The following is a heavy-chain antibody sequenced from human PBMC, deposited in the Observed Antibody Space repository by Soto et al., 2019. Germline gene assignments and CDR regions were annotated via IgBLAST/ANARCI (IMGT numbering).Heavy chain of an antibody. CDR1: GGTFSSYA. Sequence: GASVKVSCKASGGTFSSYAISWVRQAPGQGLEWMGGIIPIFGTANYAQKFQGRVTITADESTSTAYMELSSLRSEDTAVYYCARLGIIAAAGTSAGDYYYYGMDVWGQGTTVTVS. CDR2: IIPIFGTA. J-gene: IGHJ6*02. D-gene: IGHD6-13*01. CDR3: ARLGIIAAAGTSAGDYYYYGMDV. V-gene: IGHV1-69*13.